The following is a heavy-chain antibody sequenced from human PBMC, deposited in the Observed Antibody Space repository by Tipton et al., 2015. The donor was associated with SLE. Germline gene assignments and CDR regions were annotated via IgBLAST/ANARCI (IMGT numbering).Heavy chain of an antibody. V-gene: IGHV1-2*02. CDR3: ARGLSYYSDSSGYYQFDL. D-gene: IGHD3-22*01. CDR2: INPNSGGS. CDR1: GYTFIGYY. J-gene: IGHJ4*02. Sequence: QLVQSGAEVKKPGASVKVSCKASGYTFIGYYIHWVRQAPGQGLEWMGWINPNSGGSHSAQKFQGRVTMTRDTSISTAYMELSNLRSDDTGVYFCARGLSYYSDSSGYYQFDLWGQGSLVTVSS.